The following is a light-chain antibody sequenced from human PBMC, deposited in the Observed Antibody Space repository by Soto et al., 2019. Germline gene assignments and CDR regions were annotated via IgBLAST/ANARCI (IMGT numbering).Light chain of an antibody. CDR1: SSDVGGYNY. V-gene: IGLV2-14*01. CDR2: EVS. CDR3: QSYGSSLIV. Sequence: QSVLTQPASVSGSPGQSITISCTGTSSDVGGYNYVSWYQQHPGKAPKLMIYEVSNRPSGVSNRFSGSKSGNTASLTISGLQAEDEAVYYCQSYGSSLIVFGTGTKVTVL. J-gene: IGLJ1*01.